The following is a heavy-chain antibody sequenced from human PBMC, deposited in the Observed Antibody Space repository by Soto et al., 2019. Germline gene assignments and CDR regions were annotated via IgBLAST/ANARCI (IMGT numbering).Heavy chain of an antibody. V-gene: IGHV4-39*01. Sequence: SETLSLTCTVSGGSISSSSYYWGWIRQPPGKGLEWIGSIYYSGSTYYNPSLKSRVTISVDTSKNQFSLKLSSVTAADTAVYYCERRFFYRYRYSSSWYPHFDYWGQGTLVTVSS. D-gene: IGHD6-13*01. J-gene: IGHJ4*02. CDR2: IYYSGST. CDR1: GGSISSSSYY. CDR3: ERRFFYRYRYSSSWYPHFDY.